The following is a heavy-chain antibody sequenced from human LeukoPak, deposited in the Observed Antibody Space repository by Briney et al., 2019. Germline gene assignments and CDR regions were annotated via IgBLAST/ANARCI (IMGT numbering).Heavy chain of an antibody. Sequence: SGTLSLTCDVSGASISSSYWWSWVRQPPGKGLEWIGEISHSGGRTNYNPSLKSRVTISVDTSKNQFSLKLSSVTAADTAVYYCARQYYYGSGSYYITSLLNWFDPWGQGTLVTVSS. CDR2: ISHSGGRT. J-gene: IGHJ5*02. CDR3: ARQYYYGSGSYYITSLLNWFDP. V-gene: IGHV4-4*02. D-gene: IGHD3-10*01. CDR1: GASISSSYW.